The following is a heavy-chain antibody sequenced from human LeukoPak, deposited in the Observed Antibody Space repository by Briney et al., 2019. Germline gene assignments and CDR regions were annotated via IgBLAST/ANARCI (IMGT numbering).Heavy chain of an antibody. CDR2: IYSGGST. J-gene: IGHJ3*02. V-gene: IGHV3-53*04. CDR1: GFTVSTNY. Sequence: GGSLRLSCAASGFTVSTNYMSWVRQAPGKGLEWVSVIYSGGSTYYADSVKGRFTISRHNSENTLYLQMNSLRSEDTAVYYCARTLIITMVRGLPKNDAFDIWGQGTMVTVSS. D-gene: IGHD3-10*01. CDR3: ARTLIITMVRGLPKNDAFDI.